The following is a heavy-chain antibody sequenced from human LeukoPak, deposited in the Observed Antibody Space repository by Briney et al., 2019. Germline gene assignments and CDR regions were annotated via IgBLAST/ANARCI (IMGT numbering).Heavy chain of an antibody. CDR1: GFTFSSFW. CDR3: ASLHFLFDY. CDR2: INSDGSST. V-gene: IGHV3-74*01. J-gene: IGHJ4*02. Sequence: GGSLRLSCAASGFTFSSFWMHWVRQAPGKGLVWVSRINSDGSSTSYADSVKGRFTISRDNAKNTLYLQMNSLRADDTAVYYCASLHFLFDYWGQGTLVTVSS.